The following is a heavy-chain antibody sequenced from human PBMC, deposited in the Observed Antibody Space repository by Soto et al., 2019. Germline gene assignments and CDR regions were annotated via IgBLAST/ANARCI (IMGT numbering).Heavy chain of an antibody. V-gene: IGHV4-38-2*01. J-gene: IGHJ5*02. CDR3: ASDQLGFDGRRPIGSIRFDP. Sequence: PSETLSLTCAVSGYSISSGYFWGWIRQPPGKGLEWIGSIYHSGSTYYNPSLKSRVTVSVDTSKNQFSLKLSSVTAADTAVYYCASDQLGFDGRRPIGSIRFDPWGQGTLVTVSS. CDR1: GYSISSGYF. CDR2: IYHSGST. D-gene: IGHD3-10*01.